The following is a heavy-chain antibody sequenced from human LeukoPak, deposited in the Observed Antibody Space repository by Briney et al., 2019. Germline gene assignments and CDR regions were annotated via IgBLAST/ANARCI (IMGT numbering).Heavy chain of an antibody. Sequence: GASVKVSCKASGGTFSSYAINWVRQAPGQGLEWMGGIIPIFGTANYAQKFQGRVTITADESTSTAYMELSSLRSDDTAVYYCAREKKVVGEHCTNGVCYTGHEIGFVDYWGQGTLVTVSS. D-gene: IGHD2-8*01. J-gene: IGHJ4*02. V-gene: IGHV1-69*13. CDR2: IIPIFGTA. CDR1: GGTFSSYA. CDR3: AREKKVVGEHCTNGVCYTGHEIGFVDY.